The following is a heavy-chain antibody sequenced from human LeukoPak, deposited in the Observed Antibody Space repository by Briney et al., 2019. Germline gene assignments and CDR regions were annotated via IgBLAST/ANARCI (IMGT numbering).Heavy chain of an antibody. D-gene: IGHD6-13*01. J-gene: IGHJ4*02. CDR2: ISGSGGST. CDR1: GFTFSSYA. CDR3: ANQQQLDNFDY. V-gene: IGHV3-23*01. Sequence: GGSLRLSCAASGFTFSSYAMGWVRQAPGKGLEWVSAISGSGGSTYYADSVKGRFTISRDNSKNTLYLQMNSLRAEDTAVYFCANQQQLDNFDYWGQGTLVTVSS.